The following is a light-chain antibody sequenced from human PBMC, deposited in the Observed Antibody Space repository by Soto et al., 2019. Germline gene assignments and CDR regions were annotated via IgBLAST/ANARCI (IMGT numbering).Light chain of an antibody. CDR1: QSISSY. CDR2: AAS. J-gene: IGKJ3*01. V-gene: IGKV1-39*01. Sequence: DIQMTQSPSSLSASVGDRVTITCRASQSISSYLNWYQQKPGKAPKLLIYAASSLQSGVPSRFSGSGSGTDFTLTISSLQPEDFATYYCQQSYSTLLFGPGPKVDIK. CDR3: QQSYSTLL.